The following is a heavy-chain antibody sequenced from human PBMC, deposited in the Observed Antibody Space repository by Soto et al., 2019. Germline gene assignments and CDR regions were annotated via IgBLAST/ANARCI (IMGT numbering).Heavy chain of an antibody. J-gene: IGHJ6*02. CDR3: THHGYYSYGMDV. CDR1: GFSLSTSGVG. Sequence: QITLKESGPTLVKPTQTLTLTCTFSGFSLSTSGVGVGWISQPPGTALEWLALIFWDDDMRYSPSLKSRLTITKDTSKNQVVLTMTNMDPVDAATYYCTHHGYYSYGMDVWGQWTTVTVSS. CDR2: IFWDDDM. V-gene: IGHV2-5*02.